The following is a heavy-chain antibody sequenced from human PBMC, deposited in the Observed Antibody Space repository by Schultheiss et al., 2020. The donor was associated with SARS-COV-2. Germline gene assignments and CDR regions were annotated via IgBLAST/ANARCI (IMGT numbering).Heavy chain of an antibody. CDR3: AKTSLTYDSSAYYLD. D-gene: IGHD3-22*01. Sequence: GGSLRLSCAASGFTFSSYRMSWVRQAPGKGLEWVANIKQDGSEKYYVDSVKGRFTISRDNAKNTLYLQMNSLRAEDTAVYYCAKTSLTYDSSAYYLDWGQGTLVTVSS. CDR2: IKQDGSEK. CDR1: GFTFSSYR. J-gene: IGHJ4*02. V-gene: IGHV3-7*01.